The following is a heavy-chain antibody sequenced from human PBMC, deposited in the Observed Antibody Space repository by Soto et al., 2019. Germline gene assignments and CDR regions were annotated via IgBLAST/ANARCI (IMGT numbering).Heavy chain of an antibody. J-gene: IGHJ6*02. CDR1: GFTFINYA. D-gene: IGHD1-1*01. CDR3: SRDPGHGMDV. V-gene: IGHV3-23*01. CDR2: IGGGDGST. Sequence: EVQLLESGGGLVQPGGSLRLSCAASGFTFINYAMSWVRQAPGKGLEWVSTIGGGDGSTYYADSVRGRFSISRDNSKNTLYLQMNSLRAEDTAVYYCSRDPGHGMDVWGQGTTVTVSS.